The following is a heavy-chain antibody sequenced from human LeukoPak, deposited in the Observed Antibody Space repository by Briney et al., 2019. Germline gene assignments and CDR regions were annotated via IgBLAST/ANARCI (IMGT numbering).Heavy chain of an antibody. V-gene: IGHV4-59*01. CDR2: IYYSGST. J-gene: IGHJ5*02. D-gene: IGHD6-13*01. CDR3: ARDANSYSSSWYENWFDP. CDR1: GGSISSYY. Sequence: SETLSLTCTVSGGSISSYYWSWIRQPPGKGLEWIGYIYYSGSTDYNPSLKSRVTISVDTSKNQFSLKLSSVTAADTAVYYCARDANSYSSSWYENWFDPWGQGTLVTVSS.